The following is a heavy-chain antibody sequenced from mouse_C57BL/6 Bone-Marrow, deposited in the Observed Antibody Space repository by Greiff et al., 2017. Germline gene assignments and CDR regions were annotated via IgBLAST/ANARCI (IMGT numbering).Heavy chain of an antibody. D-gene: IGHD1-1*01. Sequence: VQLQQSGAELVRPGASVKLSCTASGFNIKDDYMHWVKQRPEQGLEWIGWIDPENGDTEYASKFQGKATITADTSSNKAYLQLSSLTSEDTADYYCTTSITTVVALDDGGQGTTLTVSS. CDR3: TTSITTVVALDD. CDR2: IDPENGDT. J-gene: IGHJ2*01. CDR1: GFNIKDDY. V-gene: IGHV14-4*01.